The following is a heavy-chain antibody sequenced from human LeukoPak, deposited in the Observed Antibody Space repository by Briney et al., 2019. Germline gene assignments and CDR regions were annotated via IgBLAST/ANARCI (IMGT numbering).Heavy chain of an antibody. CDR3: AREAAAGDYYFDY. CDR1: GYTFTGYY. V-gene: IGHV1-2*02. D-gene: IGHD6-13*01. Sequence: ASVKVSCKASGYTFTGYYMHWVRQAPGQGLEWMGWINPNSGGTNYAQKFQGRVTMTRDTPISTAYMELSRLRSDDTAVYYCAREAAAGDYYFDYWGQGTLVTVSS. CDR2: INPNSGGT. J-gene: IGHJ4*02.